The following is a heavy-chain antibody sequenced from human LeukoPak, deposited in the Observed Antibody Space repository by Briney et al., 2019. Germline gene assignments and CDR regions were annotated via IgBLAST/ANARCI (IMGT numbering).Heavy chain of an antibody. V-gene: IGHV3-49*04. Sequence: AGGSLRLSCTASGFTFGDYAMSWVRQAPGKGLEWVGFIRSKAYGGTTEYAASVKGRFTISRDDSKSIAYLQMNSLKTEDTAVYYCTRIPYEYYYDSSGPRRYYFDYWGQGTLVTVSS. J-gene: IGHJ4*02. D-gene: IGHD3-22*01. CDR1: GFTFGDYA. CDR3: TRIPYEYYYDSSGPRRYYFDY. CDR2: IRSKAYGGTT.